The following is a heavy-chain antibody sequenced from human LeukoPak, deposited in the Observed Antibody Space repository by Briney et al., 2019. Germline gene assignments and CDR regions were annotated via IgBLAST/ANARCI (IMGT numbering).Heavy chain of an antibody. CDR2: ISGSGGST. CDR3: AKDRSVATVTLFDY. J-gene: IGHJ4*02. D-gene: IGHD4-11*01. Sequence: GGSLGLSCAASGFTFSSYAMSWVRQAPGKGLEWVSAISGSGGSTYYADSVKGRFTISRDNSKNTLYLQMNSLRAEDTAVYYCAKDRSVATVTLFDYWGQGTLVTVSS. V-gene: IGHV3-23*01. CDR1: GFTFSSYA.